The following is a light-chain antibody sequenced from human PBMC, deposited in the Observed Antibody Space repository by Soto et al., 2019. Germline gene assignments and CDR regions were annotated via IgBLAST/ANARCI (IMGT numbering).Light chain of an antibody. CDR3: QSFDSSLNVV. V-gene: IGLV1-40*01. CDR1: SSNIGAGYD. CDR2: GNN. Sequence: QLVLTQPPSVSGAPGQRVTISCTGSSSNIGAGYDVHWYQQLPGTAPKLLIYGNNNRPSGVPDRFSGSKSGTSASLAITGLQADDEADYYCQSFDSSLNVVFGGGTKLTVL. J-gene: IGLJ2*01.